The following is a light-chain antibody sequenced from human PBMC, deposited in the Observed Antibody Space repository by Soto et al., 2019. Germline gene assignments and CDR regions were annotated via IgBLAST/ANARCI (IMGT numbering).Light chain of an antibody. CDR1: GGSIATNY. J-gene: IGLJ2*01. Sequence: NFMLTQPNSVSESPGKTVPISCTGSGGSIATNYVQGHQPRPGSAPTTVIYEDDKRPSGVPDRFSGSIDRSSNSASLIISVLKTEDEAEYSCQSHASNNVVFGRGTKLTVL. V-gene: IGLV6-57*02. CDR3: QSHASNNVV. CDR2: EDD.